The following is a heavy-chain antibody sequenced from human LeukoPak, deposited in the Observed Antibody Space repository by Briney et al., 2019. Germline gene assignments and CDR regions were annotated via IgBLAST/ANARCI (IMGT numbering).Heavy chain of an antibody. CDR3: ARGSIAAGPQAAFDI. D-gene: IGHD6-13*01. CDR2: IYYSGST. Sequence: RPSETLSLTCTVSGGSISSYYWSWIRQPPGKGLEWIGYIYYSGSTNYNPSLKSRVTISVDTSKNQFSLKLSSMTAADTAVYYCARGSIAAGPQAAFDIWGQGTMVTVSS. J-gene: IGHJ3*02. V-gene: IGHV4-59*01. CDR1: GGSISSYY.